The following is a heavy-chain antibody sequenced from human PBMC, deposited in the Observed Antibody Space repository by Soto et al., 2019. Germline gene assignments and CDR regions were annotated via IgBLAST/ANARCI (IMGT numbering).Heavy chain of an antibody. D-gene: IGHD3-3*01. CDR2: LYYSGSA. J-gene: IGHJ4*02. CDR1: GGSVSSGRYY. Sequence: AETLSVTFTVSGGSVSSGRYYWSWVRQPPGKGLEYIGYLYYSGSANYNPSLKRRVTISVDTPKNQFSLKLTSVTAEDTAIYFCARGQAFWTGYYRMPYYFDYWGRGTRVTVS. V-gene: IGHV4-61*01. CDR3: ARGQAFWTGYYRMPYYFDY.